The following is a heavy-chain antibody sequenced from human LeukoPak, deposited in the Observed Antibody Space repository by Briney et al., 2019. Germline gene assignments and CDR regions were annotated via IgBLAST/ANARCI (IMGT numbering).Heavy chain of an antibody. CDR3: ARRVTGRGTYYFDY. CDR1: GASINNNF. J-gene: IGHJ4*02. V-gene: IGHV4-59*08. D-gene: IGHD3-16*01. CDR2: IYSSGSA. Sequence: SETLSLTCTVSGASINNNFWTWIRQPPGKGLEWIGYIYSSGSANYNPSLKSRVIISGDTSKNQFSLKLNSVTGADTAVYYCARRVTGRGTYYFDYWGQGSLVTVSS.